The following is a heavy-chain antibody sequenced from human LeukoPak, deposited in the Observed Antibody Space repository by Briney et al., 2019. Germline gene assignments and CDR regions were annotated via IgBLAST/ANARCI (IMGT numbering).Heavy chain of an antibody. CDR2: ISSSTSYT. V-gene: IGHV3-11*05. J-gene: IGHJ5*02. CDR1: GCTFSDYY. Sequence: GGSLRLSCAASGCTFSDYYMSWIRQAPGKGLEWVSYISSSTSYTNYADSVKGRFTISRDNAKNSLYLQMNSLRAEDTAVYYCARGIAAAGTRNWFDPWGQGTLVTVSS. D-gene: IGHD6-13*01. CDR3: ARGIAAAGTRNWFDP.